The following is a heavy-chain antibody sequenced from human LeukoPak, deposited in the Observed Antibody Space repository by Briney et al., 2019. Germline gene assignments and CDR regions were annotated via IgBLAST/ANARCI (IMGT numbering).Heavy chain of an antibody. Sequence: SVTVSCTASGGTFSSYAISWVRQAPGQGLEWMGGIIPIFGTANYAQKFQGRVTITADESTSTAYMELSSLRSEDTAVYYCARGEYYDILTGYPRFDYWGQGTLVTVSS. CDR1: GGTFSSYA. CDR3: ARGEYYDILTGYPRFDY. V-gene: IGHV1-69*01. CDR2: IIPIFGTA. D-gene: IGHD3-9*01. J-gene: IGHJ4*02.